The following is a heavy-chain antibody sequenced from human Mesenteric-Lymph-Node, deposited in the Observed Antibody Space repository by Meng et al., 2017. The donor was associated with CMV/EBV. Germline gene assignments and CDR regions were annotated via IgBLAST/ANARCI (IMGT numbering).Heavy chain of an antibody. CDR1: GGTFSSYA. CDR3: AREGGSYSGGAYDY. D-gene: IGHD1-26*01. Sequence: SVKVSCKASGGTFSSYAISWVRQAPGQGLEWMGGIIPIFGTANYAQKFQGRVTITADKSTSTAYMELSSLRSEDTAVYYCAREGGSYSGGAYDYWGQGTLVTVSS. CDR2: IIPIFGTA. J-gene: IGHJ4*02. V-gene: IGHV1-69*06.